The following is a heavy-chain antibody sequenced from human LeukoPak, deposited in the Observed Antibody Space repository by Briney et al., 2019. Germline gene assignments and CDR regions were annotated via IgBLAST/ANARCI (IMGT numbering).Heavy chain of an antibody. CDR3: ARSAPGAMALFDH. CDR1: GGSISSGDYY. D-gene: IGHD5-18*01. CDR2: IYYSGST. J-gene: IGHJ4*02. Sequence: KPSQTLSLTCTVSGGSISSGDYYWSWIRQPPGKGLEWIGYIYYSGSTYYNPSLKSRVTISVDTSKNQFSLKLSSVTAADTAVYYYARSAPGAMALFDHWGQGTLVTVSS. V-gene: IGHV4-30-4*08.